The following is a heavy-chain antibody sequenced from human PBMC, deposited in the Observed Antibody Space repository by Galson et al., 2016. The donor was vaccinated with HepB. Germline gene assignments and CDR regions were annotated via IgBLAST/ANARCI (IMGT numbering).Heavy chain of an antibody. CDR3: VRDGYCSGGSCPSKFFFDY. CDR2: IFPSDSDT. Sequence: QSGAEVKKPGESLKISCQASGYSFPHFWIGWVRQMPGKGLEWMGVIFPSDSDTTYNPSFEGQVTIPADTSSDTVYLQWNSLKASDTAIYYCVRDGYCSGGSCPSKFFFDYWGQGTLVTVSS. V-gene: IGHV5-51*01. CDR1: GYSFPHFW. J-gene: IGHJ4*02. D-gene: IGHD2-15*01.